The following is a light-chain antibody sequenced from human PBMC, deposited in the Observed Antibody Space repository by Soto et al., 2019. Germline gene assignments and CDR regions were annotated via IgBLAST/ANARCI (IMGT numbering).Light chain of an antibody. CDR2: AAS. J-gene: IGKJ1*01. Sequence: SPMTQSPASLSASVGDRVTITCRASQGIRNDLGWYQQKPGKAPKLLIYAASSLQSGVPSRFSGSGSGTDFTLTISSLQPEDFATYYCLQDYNYPRTFGQGTKVDI. V-gene: IGKV1-6*01. CDR1: QGIRND. CDR3: LQDYNYPRT.